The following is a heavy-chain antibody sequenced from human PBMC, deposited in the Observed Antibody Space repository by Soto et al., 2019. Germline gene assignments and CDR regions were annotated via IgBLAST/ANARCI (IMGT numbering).Heavy chain of an antibody. CDR2: IIPVLGTT. V-gene: IGHV1-69*01. CDR1: RDTFDSYA. J-gene: IGHJ4*02. Sequence: QVQLVQSGAEVRKPGSSVKVSCKTSRDTFDSYAITWVRQAPGQGLEWMGGIIPVLGTTKYAQKFQGRVTMTGDESTNTAHMELSSLRSEDRAMYYCAAGGRDGYIKWGQGTQVTVSS. D-gene: IGHD5-18*01. CDR3: AAGGRDGYIK.